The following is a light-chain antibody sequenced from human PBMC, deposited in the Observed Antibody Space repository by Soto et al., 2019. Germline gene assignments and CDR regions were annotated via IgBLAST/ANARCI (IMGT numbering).Light chain of an antibody. J-gene: IGLJ1*01. CDR1: SGDVGGYNY. CDR3: SSYAGSNSFA. Sequence: QSVLTQPPAASGSPGQSVTISCTGTSGDVGGYNYVSWYQQHPGKAPKLIIFEVTKRPSGVPGRFSGSKSGNTASLTVSGLQADDEADYYCSSYAGSNSFAFGSGTKLTV. CDR2: EVT. V-gene: IGLV2-8*01.